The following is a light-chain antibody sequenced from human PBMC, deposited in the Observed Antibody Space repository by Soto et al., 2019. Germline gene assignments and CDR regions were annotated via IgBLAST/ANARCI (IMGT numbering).Light chain of an antibody. CDR3: QQYNSLWT. V-gene: IGKV1-5*01. J-gene: IGKJ1*01. CDR1: QSISSY. Sequence: DIQMTPSPSTLSASVGDRVTITGRASQSISSYLNWYQQKPGKAPKLLIYAASSLQSGVPSRFSGSGSGTEFTLTISSLQPDDFATYYCQQYNSLWTFGQGTKVDI. CDR2: AAS.